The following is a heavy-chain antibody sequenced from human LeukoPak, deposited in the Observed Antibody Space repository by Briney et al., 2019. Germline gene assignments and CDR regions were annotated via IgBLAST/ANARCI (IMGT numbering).Heavy chain of an antibody. Sequence: GGSLRLSCATSGFTFSSYEMNWVRQAPGKGLEWISYITTSGSSTYYADSVKGRFTISRDNGKTALSLQINSLRAEDTAVYYCVVHSATSCYWGQGTLVTVSS. V-gene: IGHV3-48*03. D-gene: IGHD1-26*01. CDR2: ITTSGSST. CDR1: GFTFSSYE. CDR3: VVHSATSCY. J-gene: IGHJ4*02.